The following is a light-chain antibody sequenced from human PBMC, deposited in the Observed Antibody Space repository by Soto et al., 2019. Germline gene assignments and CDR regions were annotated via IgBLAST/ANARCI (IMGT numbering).Light chain of an antibody. CDR3: QQRSNWPRRT. V-gene: IGKV3-11*01. CDR1: QSVSSY. CDR2: DAS. J-gene: IGKJ3*01. Sequence: EIVLTQSPATLSLSPGERATLSCRASQSVSSYLAWYQQKPGQAPRLLIYDASNRATGIPARFSGSGSGTDFALTISSLGPEDFAVYSCQQRSNWPRRTFGPGTKVDIK.